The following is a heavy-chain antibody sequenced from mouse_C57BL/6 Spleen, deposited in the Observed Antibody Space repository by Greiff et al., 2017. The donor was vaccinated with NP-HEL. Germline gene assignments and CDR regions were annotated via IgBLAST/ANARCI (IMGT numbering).Heavy chain of an antibody. J-gene: IGHJ4*01. CDR3: ARGVTTYYYAMDY. V-gene: IGHV1-82*01. CDR2: IYPGDGDT. D-gene: IGHD2-2*01. CDR1: GYAFSSSW. Sequence: QVQLQQSGPELVKPGASVKISCKASGYAFSSSWMNWVKQRPGKGLEWIGRIYPGDGDTNYNGKFKGKATLTADKSYSTAYMQLCSLTSEDSAVYFCARGVTTYYYAMDYWGQGTSVTVSS.